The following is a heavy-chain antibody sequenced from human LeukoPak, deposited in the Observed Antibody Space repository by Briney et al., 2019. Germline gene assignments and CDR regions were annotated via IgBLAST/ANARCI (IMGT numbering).Heavy chain of an antibody. CDR3: ARDREDIVGVVAATNGVDY. CDR1: GYTFTGYY. J-gene: IGHJ4*02. D-gene: IGHD2-15*01. CDR2: INPNSGGT. Sequence: ASVKVSCKASGYTFTGYYMHWVRQAPGQGLEWMGWINPNSGGTNYAQKFQGRVTMTRDTPISTAYMELSRLRSDDTAVYYCARDREDIVGVVAATNGVDYWGQGTLVTVSS. V-gene: IGHV1-2*02.